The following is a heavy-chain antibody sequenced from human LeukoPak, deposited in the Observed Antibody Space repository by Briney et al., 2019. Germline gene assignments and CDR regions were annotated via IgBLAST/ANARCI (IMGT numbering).Heavy chain of an antibody. CDR2: IWYDGSNQ. D-gene: IGHD6-13*01. J-gene: IGHJ4*02. CDR3: AKDGDSSKPYYFDY. V-gene: IGHV3-30*02. CDR1: GFTFSNYG. Sequence: GGSLRLSCAASGFTFSNYGMHWVRQDPGRGLEWVAFIWYDGSNQYYADSVKGRFTISRDNSKNTLYLQMNSLRAEDTGVFFCAKDGDSSKPYYFDYWGQGTLVTVSS.